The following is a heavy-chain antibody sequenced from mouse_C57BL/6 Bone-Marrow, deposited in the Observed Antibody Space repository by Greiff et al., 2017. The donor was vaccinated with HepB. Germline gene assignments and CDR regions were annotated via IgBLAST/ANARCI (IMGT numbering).Heavy chain of an antibody. D-gene: IGHD2-1*01. J-gene: IGHJ3*01. V-gene: IGHV1-82*01. CDR3: ANFYPWFAY. CDR1: GYAFSSSW. CDR2: IYPGDGDT. Sequence: QVQLQQSGPELVKPGASVKISCKASGYAFSSSWMNWVKQRPGKGLEWIGRIYPGDGDTNYNGKFKGKATLTADKSSSTAYMQLSSLTSEDPAVYFCANFYPWFAYWGQGTPVTVSA.